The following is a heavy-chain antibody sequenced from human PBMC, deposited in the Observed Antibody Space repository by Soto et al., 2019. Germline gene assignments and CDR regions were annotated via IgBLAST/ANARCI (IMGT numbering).Heavy chain of an antibody. CDR3: ARHLYAENGAFGV. CDR2: IYHSGST. V-gene: IGHV4-39*01. D-gene: IGHD2-2*01. Sequence: SETLSLTCTVSGGSITSDGSYWGWIRQPPGEGLEWIGTIYHSGSTFYNPSLNSRVTISVDTSKNQFSLRLRSVTAADTSLYYCARHLYAENGAFGVWGQGTTVTVS. J-gene: IGHJ3*01. CDR1: GGSITSDGSY.